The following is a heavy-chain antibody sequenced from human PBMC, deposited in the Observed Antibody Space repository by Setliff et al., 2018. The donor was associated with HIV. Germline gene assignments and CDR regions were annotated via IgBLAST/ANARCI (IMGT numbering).Heavy chain of an antibody. Sequence: RGESLKISCKGSGYGFSHYWLAWVRQTPGQGLEWVGIIYPGDSDTRYSPSFQGQVTFSADKFINTAYLQWGSLKASDTGIYFCARQTGRYFTLSPPDYWGQGTLVTVSS. CDR3: ARQTGRYFTLSPPDY. D-gene: IGHD3-9*01. CDR1: GYGFSHYW. CDR2: IYPGDSDT. V-gene: IGHV5-51*01. J-gene: IGHJ4*02.